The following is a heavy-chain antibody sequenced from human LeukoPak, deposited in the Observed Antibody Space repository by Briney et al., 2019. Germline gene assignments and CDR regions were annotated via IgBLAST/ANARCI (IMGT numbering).Heavy chain of an antibody. CDR3: ARGSASPAAIPLDF. CDR2: IYSSGNT. CDR1: GGSISSYF. V-gene: IGHV4-4*07. Sequence: PSETLSLTCTVSGGSISSYFWSWIRQPAGKGLEWIGRIYSSGNTNYNPSLKSRVTMSVDTSKNQFSLKLSSVTAADTAVYYCARGSASPAAIPLDFWGQGTMVTVSS. J-gene: IGHJ3*01. D-gene: IGHD2-2*02.